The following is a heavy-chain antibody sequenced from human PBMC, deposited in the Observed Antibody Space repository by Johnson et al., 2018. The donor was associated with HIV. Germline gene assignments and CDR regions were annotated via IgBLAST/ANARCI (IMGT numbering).Heavy chain of an antibody. CDR3: ARGKGASVGLDAFDI. D-gene: IGHD2-2*01. J-gene: IGHJ3*02. Sequence: QVQLVESGGGMVQPGRSLRLSCAASGFTFTTYALHWVRRAPGKGLECVAVISYDGTYKYYADSVKGRFTISRDNSGNSLYLQTNSLRVEDTAFYYCARGKGASVGLDAFDIWGQGTMVTVSS. CDR1: GFTFTTYA. CDR2: ISYDGTYK. V-gene: IGHV3-30*04.